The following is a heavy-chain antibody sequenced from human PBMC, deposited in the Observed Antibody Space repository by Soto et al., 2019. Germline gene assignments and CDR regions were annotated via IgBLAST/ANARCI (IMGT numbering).Heavy chain of an antibody. CDR1: GFTFSSYG. CDR3: ARGGYSYGLDY. V-gene: IGHV3-30*03. Sequence: QVQLVESGGGVVQPGRSLRLSCAASGFTFSSYGMHWVRQAPGKGLEWVAVISYDGSNKYYADSVKGRFTISRDNSKNTLYLQMNSLRAEDTAVYYCARGGYSYGLDYWGQGTLVTVSS. CDR2: ISYDGSNK. J-gene: IGHJ4*02. D-gene: IGHD5-18*01.